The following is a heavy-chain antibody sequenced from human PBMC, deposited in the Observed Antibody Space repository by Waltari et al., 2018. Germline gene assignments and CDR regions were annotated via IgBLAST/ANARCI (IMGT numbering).Heavy chain of an antibody. CDR3: ANTKLSGIAAAELN. CDR2: ISGSGGST. J-gene: IGHJ4*02. D-gene: IGHD6-13*01. V-gene: IGHV3-23*01. CDR1: AFTFSSYA. Sequence: EVQLLESGGGLVQPGGSLRLSCAASAFTFSSYAMSLVRPAPGKGLEWVAAISGSGGSTYYADSVKGRFTISRDNSKNTLYLQMNSLRAEDTAVYYCANTKLSGIAAAELNWGQGTLVTVSS.